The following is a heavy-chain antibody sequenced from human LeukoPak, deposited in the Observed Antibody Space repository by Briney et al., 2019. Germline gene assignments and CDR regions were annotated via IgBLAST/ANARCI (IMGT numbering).Heavy chain of an antibody. CDR2: IYTSGST. D-gene: IGHD5-18*01. V-gene: IGHV4-61*02. CDR3: ARSPRWGYGSDYYYGMDV. CDR1: GGSISSGSYY. Sequence: SQTLSLTCTVSGGSISSGSYYWSWIRQPAGKGLEWIVRIYTSGSTNYNPSLKSRVTISVDTSKNQFSLKLSSVAAADTAVYYCARSPRWGYGSDYYYGMDVWGQGTTVTVSS. J-gene: IGHJ6*02.